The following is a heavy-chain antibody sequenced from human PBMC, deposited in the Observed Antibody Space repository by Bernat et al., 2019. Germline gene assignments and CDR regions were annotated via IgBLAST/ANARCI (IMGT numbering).Heavy chain of an antibody. CDR2: IYSGGST. Sequence: EVQLVESGGGLVQPGGSLRLSCAASGFTVSSNYMSWVRQAPGKGLEWVSVIYSGGSTYYADSVKGRFTISRDNSKNTLYLQMNSLRAEDTAVYYCAKLNRPYYDSSGYPHDAFDIWGQGTMVTVSS. J-gene: IGHJ3*02. CDR3: AKLNRPYYDSSGYPHDAFDI. D-gene: IGHD3-22*01. CDR1: GFTVSSNY. V-gene: IGHV3-66*01.